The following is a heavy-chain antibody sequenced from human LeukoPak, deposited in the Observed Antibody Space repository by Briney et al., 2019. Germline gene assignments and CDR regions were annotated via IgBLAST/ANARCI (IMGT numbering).Heavy chain of an antibody. CDR3: ARGHIAARRQTTMGFDY. J-gene: IGHJ4*02. Sequence: SETLSLTCAVYGGSFSGYYWSWIRQPPGKGLEWIGEINHSGSTNYNPSLKSRVAISVDTSKNQFSLKLSSVTAADTAVYYCARGHIAARRQTTMGFDYWGQGTLVTVSS. CDR2: INHSGST. CDR1: GGSFSGYY. V-gene: IGHV4-34*01. D-gene: IGHD6-6*01.